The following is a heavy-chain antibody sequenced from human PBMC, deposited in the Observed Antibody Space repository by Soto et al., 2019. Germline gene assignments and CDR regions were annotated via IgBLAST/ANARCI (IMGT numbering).Heavy chain of an antibody. CDR1: GFTFSSYS. J-gene: IGHJ4*02. D-gene: IGHD2-2*01. CDR2: ISSSSSYI. Sequence: EVQLVESGGGLVKPGGSLRLSCAASGFTFSSYSMNWVRQAPGKGLEWVSSISSSSSYIYYADSVKGRFTISRDNXKXLLYLQMNSLRAEDTAVYYCARDECSSTSCYARIDYWGQGTLVTVSS. V-gene: IGHV3-21*01. CDR3: ARDECSSTSCYARIDY.